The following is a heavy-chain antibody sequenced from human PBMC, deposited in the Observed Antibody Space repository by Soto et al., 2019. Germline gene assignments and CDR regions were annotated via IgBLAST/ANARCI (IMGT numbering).Heavy chain of an antibody. CDR3: ARDFAYFDS. V-gene: IGHV4-61*08. D-gene: IGHD3-3*01. CDR2: VYHTGRT. CDR1: GGSFKSGGYS. Sequence: SETLSLTCTASGGSFKSGGYSWSWIRQPPGKGLEWIGYVYHTGRTSYNPSLKSRVSISMDTSKNQFSLNLDSVTAADTAVYFCARDFAYFDSWGQGTLVTVSS. J-gene: IGHJ4*02.